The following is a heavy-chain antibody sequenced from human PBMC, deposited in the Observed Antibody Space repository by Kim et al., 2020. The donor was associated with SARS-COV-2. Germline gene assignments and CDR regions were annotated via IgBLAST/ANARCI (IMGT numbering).Heavy chain of an antibody. D-gene: IGHD1-26*01. V-gene: IGHV3-23*01. CDR1: GFTFSAYA. Sequence: GGSLRLSCAASGFTFSAYAMSWFRQAPGKGLEWVASLSGGGGSTYYADSVKGRFTISRANSENMFFLQMNTLRAEDTAIYYCARVGSGPNVGRDYFGSWGQGTLVTVSP. J-gene: IGHJ4*02. CDR3: ARVGSGPNVGRDYFGS. CDR2: LSGGGGST.